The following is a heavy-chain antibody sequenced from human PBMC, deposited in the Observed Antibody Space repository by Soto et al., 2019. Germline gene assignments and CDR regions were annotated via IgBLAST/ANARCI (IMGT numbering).Heavy chain of an antibody. D-gene: IGHD3-3*01. CDR3: ARTPWQYAESGFLEWLDYGMDV. CDR2: IYSGGST. V-gene: IGHV3-53*01. J-gene: IGHJ6*02. Sequence: EVQLVESGGGLIQPGGSLRLSCAASGFTVSSNYMSWVRQAPGKGLEWVSVIYSGGSTYYADSVKGRFTISRDNSKNTLYLQMNSLRAEDTAVYYCARTPWQYAESGFLEWLDYGMDVWGQGTTVTVSS. CDR1: GFTVSSNY.